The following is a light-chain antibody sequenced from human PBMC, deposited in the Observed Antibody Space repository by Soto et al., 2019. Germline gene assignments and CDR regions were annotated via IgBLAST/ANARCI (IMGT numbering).Light chain of an antibody. V-gene: IGKV4-1*01. CDR2: WAP. CDR3: QQYYSTRT. Sequence: DIVMTQSPDSLAVSLGERATINCKSSQSVLYSSNNKNYLAWYQQKPGQPPKLLIYWAPTRESGVPDRFSGSGSGTDFTLTISSLQAEDVAVYYCQQYYSTRTFGQGTKVQIK. J-gene: IGKJ1*01. CDR1: QSVLYSSNNKNY.